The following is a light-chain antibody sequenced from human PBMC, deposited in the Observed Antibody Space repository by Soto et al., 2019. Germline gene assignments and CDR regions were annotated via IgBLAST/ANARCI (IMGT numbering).Light chain of an antibody. Sequence: DIQMTQSPSTLSASVGDRVIITCRASQNVGKYLAWYQQRPGKAPKGLISKASSLESGAPSRFSGSGSGTEFTLTISSLQPEDFGTYYCQQYYSYPWTCGRGTKV. J-gene: IGKJ1*01. V-gene: IGKV1-5*03. CDR1: QNVGKY. CDR3: QQYYSYPWT. CDR2: KAS.